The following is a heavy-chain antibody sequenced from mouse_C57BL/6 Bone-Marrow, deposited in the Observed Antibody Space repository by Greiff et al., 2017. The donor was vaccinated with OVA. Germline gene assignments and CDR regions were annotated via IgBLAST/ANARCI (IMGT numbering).Heavy chain of an antibody. J-gene: IGHJ4*01. CDR2: IHPNSGST. CDR1: GYTFTSYW. D-gene: IGHD2-3*01. Sequence: QVQLQQPGAELVKPGASVKLSCKASGYTFTSYWMQWVKQRPEKGHKWIGMIHPNSGSTNYNEKFKSKATLTVDKSSSTAYMQLSSLTSEDSAVYYCARALYESGYYYAMDYWGQGTSVTVSS. CDR3: ARALYESGYYYAMDY. V-gene: IGHV1-64*01.